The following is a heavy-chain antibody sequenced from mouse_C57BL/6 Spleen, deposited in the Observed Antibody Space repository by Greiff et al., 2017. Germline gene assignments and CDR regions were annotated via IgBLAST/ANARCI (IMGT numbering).Heavy chain of an antibody. J-gene: IGHJ2*01. CDR3: TREGGNFGGRGYFDY. V-gene: IGHV5-9-1*02. CDR2: ISSGGDYI. Sequence: EVQLVESGEGLVKPGGSLKLSCAASGFTFSSYAMSWVRQTPEKRLEWVAYISSGGDYIYYADTVKGRFTISRDNARNTLYLQMSSLKSEDTAMYYCTREGGNFGGRGYFDYWGQGTTLTVSS. CDR1: GFTFSSYA. D-gene: IGHD2-1*01.